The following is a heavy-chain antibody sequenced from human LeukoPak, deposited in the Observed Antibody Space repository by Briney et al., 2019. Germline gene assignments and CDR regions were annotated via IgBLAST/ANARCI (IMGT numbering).Heavy chain of an antibody. V-gene: IGHV3-23*01. Sequence: GGSLRLSCAATGFTFSSYAMSWVRQAPGKGLEWVSGISGSGGSTYYADSVKGRFTISRDYSKNTLYLQMNSLRAEDTAVYYCAKDLFRFSLTVVVTATDSQGYAFDIWGQGTMVTVSS. D-gene: IGHD2-21*02. CDR3: AKDLFRFSLTVVVTATDSQGYAFDI. CDR2: ISGSGGST. CDR1: GFTFSSYA. J-gene: IGHJ3*02.